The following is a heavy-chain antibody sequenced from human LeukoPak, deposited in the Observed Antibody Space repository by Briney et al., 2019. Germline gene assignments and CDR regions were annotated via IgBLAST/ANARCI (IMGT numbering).Heavy chain of an antibody. Sequence: GGSLRLSCAASGFTFSSYGMHWVRQAPGKGLEWVAVIWYDGSNKYYADSVRGRFTISRDNSKNALYLQMDSLRVEDTAVYYCAIDPNWGTHSWGQGVLVTVSS. J-gene: IGHJ4*02. CDR1: GFTFSSYG. CDR3: AIDPNWGTHS. D-gene: IGHD7-27*01. CDR2: IWYDGSNK. V-gene: IGHV3-33*01.